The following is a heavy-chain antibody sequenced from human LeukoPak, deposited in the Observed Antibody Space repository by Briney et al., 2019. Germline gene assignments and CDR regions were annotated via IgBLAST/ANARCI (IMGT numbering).Heavy chain of an antibody. CDR3: ARKESSGYDFWAGAFDI. Sequence: GGSLRLSCAASGFTFSDYWMTWVRQAPGKGLEWVANINEEGSQKYYVDPVKGRFTLSRDNAWNSLSLQMNSLRAEDTAVYYCARKESSGYDFWAGAFDIWGQGTMVTVSS. CDR2: INEEGSQK. J-gene: IGHJ3*02. V-gene: IGHV3-7*01. D-gene: IGHD3-3*01. CDR1: GFTFSDYW.